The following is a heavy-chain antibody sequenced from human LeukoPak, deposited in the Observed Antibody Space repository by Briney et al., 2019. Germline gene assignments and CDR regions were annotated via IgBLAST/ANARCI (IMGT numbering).Heavy chain of an antibody. CDR2: ISGSGGST. Sequence: GGSLRLSCTASGFTFSVYAMIWVRQAPEKGLEWVSGISGSGGSTDYADSVKGRFTISRDNSKNTLYLQMNSLRAEDTAVYYCAKVWSADFWSGYFTWFDPWGQGTLVTVSS. CDR1: GFTFSVYA. J-gene: IGHJ5*02. CDR3: AKVWSADFWSGYFTWFDP. D-gene: IGHD3-3*01. V-gene: IGHV3-23*01.